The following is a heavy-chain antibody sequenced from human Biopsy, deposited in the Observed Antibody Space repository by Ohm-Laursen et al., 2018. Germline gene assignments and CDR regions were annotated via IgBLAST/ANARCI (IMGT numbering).Heavy chain of an antibody. J-gene: IGHJ4*02. Sequence: GSSVKVSCKTSGYTFTSYEINWVRQATGQGLEWMGWMNPDSGNTGYAQNFQDRLTMTRDASTSTVYMELSSLRSEDTAVYYCALQSVAQMKNFDYWGQGTLVTVSS. CDR2: MNPDSGNT. V-gene: IGHV1-8*01. CDR1: GYTFTSYE. CDR3: ALQSVAQMKNFDY. D-gene: IGHD6-19*01.